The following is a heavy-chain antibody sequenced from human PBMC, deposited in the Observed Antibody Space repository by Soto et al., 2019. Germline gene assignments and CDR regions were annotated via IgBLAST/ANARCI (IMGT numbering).Heavy chain of an antibody. Sequence: EVQLVESGGGLVQPGGSLRLSCAASGFTVSSNYMSWVRQAPGKGLEWVSVIYSGGSTYYADSVKGRVTISRHNSKNTLYLQMNSLRAEVTAVYYCAREVNSGTYYDYWGQGTLVTVSS. D-gene: IGHD1-26*01. V-gene: IGHV3-53*04. CDR3: AREVNSGTYYDY. J-gene: IGHJ4*02. CDR2: IYSGGST. CDR1: GFTVSSNY.